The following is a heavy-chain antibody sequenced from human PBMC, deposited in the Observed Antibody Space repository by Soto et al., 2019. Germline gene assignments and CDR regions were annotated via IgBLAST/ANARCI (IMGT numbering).Heavy chain of an antibody. CDR3: ARQFDYDTSGYYYAY. CDR2: IMPVFGRP. V-gene: IGHV1-69*13. D-gene: IGHD3-22*01. Sequence: GASVKVSCKASGGTFSKNTISWVRQAPGQGLEWMGGIMPVFGRPNYAQKFQGRVTITADEYTRTAYMELSRLKSDDTAVYYCARQFDYDTSGYYYAYWGQGTQVTVPQ. CDR1: GGTFSKNT. J-gene: IGHJ4*02.